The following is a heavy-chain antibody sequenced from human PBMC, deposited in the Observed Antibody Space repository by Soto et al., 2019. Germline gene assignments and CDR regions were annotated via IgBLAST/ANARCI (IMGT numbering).Heavy chain of an antibody. CDR3: ARDEVEYDFWRGYRTPSWYYYGMDV. V-gene: IGHV3-30-3*01. Sequence: GGSLRLSCAASGFTFSSYAMHWVRQAPGKGLEGVAVISDDGSNKYYADSVKGRFTISRDNSKNTLYLQMNSLRAEDTAVYYCARDEVEYDFWRGYRTPSWYYYGMDVWGQGTTVTVSS. CDR1: GFTFSSYA. J-gene: IGHJ6*02. D-gene: IGHD3-3*01. CDR2: ISDDGSNK.